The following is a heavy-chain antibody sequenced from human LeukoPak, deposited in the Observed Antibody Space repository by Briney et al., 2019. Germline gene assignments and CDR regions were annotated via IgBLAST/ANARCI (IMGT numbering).Heavy chain of an antibody. J-gene: IGHJ4*02. V-gene: IGHV5-51*01. CDR1: DSSFSCFW. D-gene: IGHD1-26*01. Sequence: GASLQISSKGSDSSFSCFWIAWVRRRPGKGLEWMGTIYPGDSDIRYSPSFQGQVSMSADKSMSTAYLQWSSLKASDTATYYCAKSIVGATGAYRHWGQGTRVTVSS. CDR3: AKSIVGATGAYRH. CDR2: IYPGDSDI.